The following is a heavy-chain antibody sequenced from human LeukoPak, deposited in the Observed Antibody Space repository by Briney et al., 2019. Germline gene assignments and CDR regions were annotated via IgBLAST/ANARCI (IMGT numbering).Heavy chain of an antibody. CDR3: ARVVTTGTYYFDY. CDR1: GGSISSYY. D-gene: IGHD1-1*01. V-gene: IGHV4-4*07. J-gene: IGHJ4*02. CDR2: IYTSGST. Sequence: PSATLSLTCTVSGGSISSYYWSWIRQPAGKGLEWIGRIYTSGSTNYNPSLKSRVTMSVDTSKNQISLKLSSVTPDDTAVYYCARVVTTGTYYFDYWGQGTLVTAST.